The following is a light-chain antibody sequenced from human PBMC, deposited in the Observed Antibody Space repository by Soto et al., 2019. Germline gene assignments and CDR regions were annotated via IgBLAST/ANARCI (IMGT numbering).Light chain of an antibody. J-gene: IGLJ3*02. CDR2: EVS. V-gene: IGLV2-18*02. CDR3: ASNTGTRV. Sequence: QSALTQPPSVSGSPGQSVTISCTGTSSDIGNYNYVSWYQQAPGTAPKLMIFEVSNRPSGVPDRFSGSKSDNTASLTISGLQAEDEADYYCASNTGTRVFGGGTKLTVL. CDR1: SSDIGNYNY.